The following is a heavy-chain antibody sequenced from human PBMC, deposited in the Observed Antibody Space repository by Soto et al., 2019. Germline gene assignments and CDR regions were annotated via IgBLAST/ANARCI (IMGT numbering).Heavy chain of an antibody. Sequence: GGSLRLSCAASGFTFSNAWMSWVRQAPGKGLEWVGRIKSKTDGGTTDYAAPVKGRFTISRDDSKNTLYLQMNSLKTEDTAVYYCTTHIVVVTAIDAFDIWAQGTMVTVSS. J-gene: IGHJ3*02. CDR2: IKSKTDGGTT. V-gene: IGHV3-15*01. CDR3: TTHIVVVTAIDAFDI. CDR1: GFTFSNAW. D-gene: IGHD2-21*02.